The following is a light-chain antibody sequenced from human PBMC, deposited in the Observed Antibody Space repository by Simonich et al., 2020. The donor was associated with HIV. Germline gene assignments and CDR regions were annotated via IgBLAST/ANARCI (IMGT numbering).Light chain of an antibody. Sequence: SYVLTQPPSVSVAPGKTARITCGGNNIGSKSVHWYQQKPGQAPVLVVYGDSDRHSGIPERFSGSNSGNTATLTISRVEAGDEADYYCQVWDSSSDHPHVVFGGGTKLTVL. CDR1: NIGSKS. V-gene: IGLV3-21*03. CDR2: GDS. J-gene: IGLJ2*01. CDR3: QVWDSSSDHPHVV.